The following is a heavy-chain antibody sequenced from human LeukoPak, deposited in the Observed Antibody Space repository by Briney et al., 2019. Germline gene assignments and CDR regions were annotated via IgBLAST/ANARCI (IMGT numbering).Heavy chain of an antibody. CDR3: ARVRLSSSRPGGYFDY. CDR2: ISSSSSYI. Sequence: GGSLRLSCAASGFTFSSYSMNWVRQAPGKGLEWVSSISSSSSYIYYADSVKGRFTISRDNAKNSLYLQMNSLRAEDTAVYYCARVRLSSSRPGGYFDYWGQGTLVTVSS. CDR1: GFTFSSYS. J-gene: IGHJ4*02. D-gene: IGHD6-6*01. V-gene: IGHV3-21*01.